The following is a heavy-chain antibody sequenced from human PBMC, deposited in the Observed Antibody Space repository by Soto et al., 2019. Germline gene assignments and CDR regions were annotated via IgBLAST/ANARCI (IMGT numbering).Heavy chain of an antibody. V-gene: IGHV1-2*02. CDR2: INPNSGGT. CDR1: GYTFSGYY. Sequence: ASVKVSCKASGYTFSGYYIHWVRQAPGQGLEWMGWINPNSGGTKYASKFQGGVTMTRDTSITTAYMELSRLRSGDTAVYYCAREPATAKPEGVDFWGQGTLVTVSS. CDR3: AREPATAKPEGVDF. D-gene: IGHD1-1*01. J-gene: IGHJ4*02.